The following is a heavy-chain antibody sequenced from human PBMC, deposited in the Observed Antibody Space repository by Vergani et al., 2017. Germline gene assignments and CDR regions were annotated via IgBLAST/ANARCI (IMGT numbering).Heavy chain of an antibody. V-gene: IGHV4-61*01. J-gene: IGHJ4*02. CDR2: IYYSGST. D-gene: IGHD1-26*01. CDR1: GGSVSSGSYY. Sequence: QVQLQESGPGLVKPSETLSLTCTVSGGSVSSGSYYWSWIRQPPGKGLEWIGYIYYSGSTNYNPSLKRRVTISVDTSKNQFSLKLSSVTAADTAVYYCARGEGATVGGGRYWGQGTLVTVSS. CDR3: ARGEGATVGGGRY.